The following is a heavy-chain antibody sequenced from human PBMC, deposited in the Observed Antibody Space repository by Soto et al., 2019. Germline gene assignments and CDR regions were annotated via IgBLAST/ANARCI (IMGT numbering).Heavy chain of an antibody. Sequence: SVKVSCKASGGTFRNYPINWVRQAPGQRLEWIGWIVVVSGNTNYAQKFQERVTITRDMSTSTAYMELSSLRSEDTAVYYCAAFTMVRGSSFYGMDVWGQGTTVTVS. V-gene: IGHV1-58*02. D-gene: IGHD3-10*01. CDR3: AAFTMVRGSSFYGMDV. J-gene: IGHJ6*02. CDR2: IVVVSGNT. CDR1: GGTFRNYP.